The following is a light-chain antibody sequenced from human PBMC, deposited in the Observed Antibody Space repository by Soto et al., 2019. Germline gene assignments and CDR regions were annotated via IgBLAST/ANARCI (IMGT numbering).Light chain of an antibody. J-gene: IGLJ1*01. CDR3: SSHQSRRTRV. Sequence: QSVLTHPASVSGSPGQSISISCTGTSGDVGGYGYFCCYQQDPDKAPRLMIYYVTKRPSWVSNRFSCSKPGNRPSLTISGLQPEDEDDYYCSSHQSRRTRVFGSGTTVHVL. V-gene: IGLV2-14*03. CDR2: YVT. CDR1: SGDVGGYGY.